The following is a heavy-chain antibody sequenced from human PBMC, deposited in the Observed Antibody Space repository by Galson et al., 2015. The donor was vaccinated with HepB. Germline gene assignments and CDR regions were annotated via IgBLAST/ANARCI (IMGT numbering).Heavy chain of an antibody. CDR3: ARLGGWYFFDY. CDR2: ISSSSTSI. D-gene: IGHD6-19*01. CDR1: GFTFSNYI. Sequence: SLRLSCADSGFTFSNYIMNWVRQAPGKGLEWVSSISSSSTSIYYAYTVKGRYTISIDNAKKSLYLQMNSPRAEDTAVYYCARLGGWYFFDYWGQGTLVTVSS. V-gene: IGHV3-21*01. J-gene: IGHJ4*02.